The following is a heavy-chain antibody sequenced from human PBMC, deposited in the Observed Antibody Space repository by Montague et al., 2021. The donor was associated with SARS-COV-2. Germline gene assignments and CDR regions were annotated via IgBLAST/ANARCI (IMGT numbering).Heavy chain of an antibody. CDR2: IYYSGST. D-gene: IGHD3-3*01. V-gene: IGHV4-59*01. CDR3: ARVVGDYDFWSGQYYYYYYMDV. Sequence: SETLSLTCTVSGGSISSYYWSWIRQPPGKGLEWIGYIYYSGSTNYNPSLTSRVTISVDTSKNQFSLKLSSVTAADTAVYSCARVVGDYDFWSGQYYYYYYMDVWGKGTTVTVSS. CDR1: GGSISSYY. J-gene: IGHJ6*03.